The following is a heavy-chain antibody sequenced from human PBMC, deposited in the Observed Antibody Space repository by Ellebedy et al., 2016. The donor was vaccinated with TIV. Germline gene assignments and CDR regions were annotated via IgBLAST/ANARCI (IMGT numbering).Heavy chain of an antibody. CDR3: ARDQWLGRAYYFDY. CDR1: GFTFSNYW. Sequence: GESLKISCAASGFTFSNYWMTWVRQAPGKGLEWVANIKQDGSEEYYVDSVKGRFSISRDNAKNSLYLQMNSLRPEDTAVYYCARDQWLGRAYYFDYWGQGTLLTVSS. D-gene: IGHD6-19*01. J-gene: IGHJ4*02. V-gene: IGHV3-7*01. CDR2: IKQDGSEE.